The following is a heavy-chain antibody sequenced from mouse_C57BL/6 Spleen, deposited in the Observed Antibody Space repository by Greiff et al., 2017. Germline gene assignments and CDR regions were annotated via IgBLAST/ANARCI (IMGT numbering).Heavy chain of an antibody. CDR3: TRDYYYGSSDY. CDR1: GYTFTDYE. V-gene: IGHV1-15*01. J-gene: IGHJ2*01. CDR2: IDPETGGT. D-gene: IGHD1-1*01. Sequence: VQLQQSGAELVRPGASVTLSCKASGYTFTDYEMHWVKQTPVHGLEWIGAIDPETGGTAYNQKFKGKAILTADKSSSTAYMERRSLTSEDSAVYYCTRDYYYGSSDYWGQGTTLTVSS.